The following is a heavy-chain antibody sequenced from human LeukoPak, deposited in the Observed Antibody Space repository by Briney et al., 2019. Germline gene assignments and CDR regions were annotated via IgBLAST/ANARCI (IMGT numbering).Heavy chain of an antibody. V-gene: IGHV4-30-4*08. CDR1: GGSIRSGDYY. CDR2: IYYSGST. J-gene: IGHJ4*02. CDR3: ASFRLEIFPTRSTKDY. Sequence: SQTLSLTCTVSGGSIRSGDYYWSWIRQPPGKGLEWIGYIYYSGSTYYNPSLKSRVTISVDTSKNQFSLKLSSVTAADTAVYYCASFRLEIFPTRSTKDYWGQGTLVTVSS. D-gene: IGHD1-1*01.